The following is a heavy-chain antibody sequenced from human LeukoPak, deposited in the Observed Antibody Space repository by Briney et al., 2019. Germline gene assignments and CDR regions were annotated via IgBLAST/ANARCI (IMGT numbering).Heavy chain of an antibody. V-gene: IGHV4-39*01. CDR3: ARLDFWSGHKFDP. J-gene: IGHJ5*02. CDR2: IYYSGST. CDR1: GGSISSSSYY. D-gene: IGHD3-3*01. Sequence: PSETLSLTCTVSGGSISSSSYYWGWIRQPPGRGLEWIVSIYYSGSTYYNPSLKSRVTISVDTSKNQFSLKLTSVTAADTAVYYCARLDFWSGHKFDPWGQGTLVTVSS.